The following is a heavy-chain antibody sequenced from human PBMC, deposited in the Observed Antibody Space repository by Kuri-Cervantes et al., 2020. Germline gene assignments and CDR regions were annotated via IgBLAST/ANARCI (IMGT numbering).Heavy chain of an antibody. V-gene: IGHV4-34*01. CDR2: INHSGNT. CDR3: ARQMVLRKTVVVPAVRRAFDI. J-gene: IGHJ3*02. D-gene: IGHD2-2*01. Sequence: SETLSLTCAVYGVSFSDYSWSWIRQPPGKGLEWIGEINHSGNTNYNPSLKSRVTISLDTSKNQFSLKLSSVTAADTAVYYCARQMVLRKTVVVPAVRRAFDIWGQGTMVPSPQ. CDR1: GVSFSDYS.